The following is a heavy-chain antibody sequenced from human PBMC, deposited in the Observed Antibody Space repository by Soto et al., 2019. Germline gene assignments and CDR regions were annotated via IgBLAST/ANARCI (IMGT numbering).Heavy chain of an antibody. CDR1: GCTFTNYG. V-gene: IGHV3-30*18. J-gene: IGHJ3*01. Sequence: QVQLVESGGGVVQPGRSLRLSCAASGCTFTNYGMHWVRQAPGKGLEWVADISNDGSDANYADSFKGRFTISRDNFENTLYLQMNSLRAEDTAVYYCAKRVFSSSWYYAFDFWGQGTMVTVST. CDR2: ISNDGSDA. D-gene: IGHD6-13*01. CDR3: AKRVFSSSWYYAFDF.